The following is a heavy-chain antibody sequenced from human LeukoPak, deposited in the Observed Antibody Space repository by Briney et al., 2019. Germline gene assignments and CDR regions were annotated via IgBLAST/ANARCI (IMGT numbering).Heavy chain of an antibody. Sequence: SQTLSLTCTVSGGSISSGGYYWSRIRQPPGTGLEWIGYIYHSGSTYYNPSLKSRVTISVDTSKNQFSLKLSSVTAADTAVYYCARLDISDFWSGPRFNWFDPWGQGSLVTVSS. CDR1: GGSISSGGYY. V-gene: IGHV4-30-2*01. CDR3: ARLDISDFWSGPRFNWFDP. D-gene: IGHD3-3*01. J-gene: IGHJ5*02. CDR2: IYHSGST.